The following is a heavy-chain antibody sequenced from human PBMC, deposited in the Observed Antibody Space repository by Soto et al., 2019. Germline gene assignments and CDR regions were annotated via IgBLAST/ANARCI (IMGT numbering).Heavy chain of an antibody. V-gene: IGHV4-61*01. CDR3: ERGSEGWYQGRYYYGMDV. D-gene: IGHD6-19*01. CDR1: GGSVSSGSYY. Sequence: QVQLQESGPGLVKPSETLSLTCTVSGGSVSSGSYYWSWIRQPPGKGLEWIGYIYYSGSTNYNPSLKSRVTISVDTYKNQFSLKLSSVTAADTAVYYCERGSEGWYQGRYYYGMDVGGQGTTVTVSS. CDR2: IYYSGST. J-gene: IGHJ6*02.